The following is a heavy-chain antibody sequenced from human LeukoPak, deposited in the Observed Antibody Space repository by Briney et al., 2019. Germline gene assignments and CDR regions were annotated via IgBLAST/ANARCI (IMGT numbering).Heavy chain of an antibody. V-gene: IGHV3-7*01. J-gene: IGHJ4*02. CDR1: GFTFSSYG. CDR2: INQDGREK. Sequence: GGSLRLSCAASGFTFSSYGMSWVRQAPGKGLEWVANINQDGREKYYVDSVKGRFTISRDNAKNSLYLQMNSLRAEDTAVYFCGSPRRGYWGQGTLVTVSS. CDR3: GSPRRGY.